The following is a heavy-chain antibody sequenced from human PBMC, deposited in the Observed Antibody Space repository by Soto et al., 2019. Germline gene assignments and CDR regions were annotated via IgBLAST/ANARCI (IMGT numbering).Heavy chain of an antibody. Sequence: SEIMSLTCTVSGGSITSTSYYWGWIRQPPRKVLEWVGSISYSGSTYYNQSLKSRVTISVGTSKNQFSLKLSTVTAADTALYFCSRARYVDWLAQEYNWFDPWCQGTLVTVSS. CDR1: GGSITSTSYY. D-gene: IGHD3-9*01. CDR2: ISYSGST. J-gene: IGHJ5*02. CDR3: SRARYVDWLAQEYNWFDP. V-gene: IGHV4-39*01.